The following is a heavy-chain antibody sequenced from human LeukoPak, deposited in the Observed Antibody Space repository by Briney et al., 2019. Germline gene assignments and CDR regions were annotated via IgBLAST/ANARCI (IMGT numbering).Heavy chain of an antibody. CDR3: ARSHDHLWGSYPDY. D-gene: IGHD3-16*02. CDR1: GGSIDSTNW. CDR2: IHHDGRI. J-gene: IGHJ4*02. V-gene: IGHV4/OR15-8*01. Sequence: SETLSLTCDVSGGSIDSTNWWNWVRQPPGKGLEWIGEIHHDGRINYNPSLKSRVTLSVDKSKNQFSLRLNSVTAADTATYYCARSHDHLWGSYPDYWGQGTLVTVSS.